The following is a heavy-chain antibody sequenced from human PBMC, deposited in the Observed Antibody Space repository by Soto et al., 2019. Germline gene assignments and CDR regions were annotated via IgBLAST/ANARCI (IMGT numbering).Heavy chain of an antibody. CDR3: ARDSSGWSPDWFDP. J-gene: IGHJ5*02. D-gene: IGHD6-19*01. V-gene: IGHV1-18*01. CDR1: GYTFTSYG. Sequence: ASVKVSCNASGYTFTSYGISLVRQAPGQGLEWMGWISAYNGNTNYAQKLQGRVTMTTDTSTSTAYMELRSLRSDDTAVYYCARDSSGWSPDWFDPWGQGTLVTVSS. CDR2: ISAYNGNT.